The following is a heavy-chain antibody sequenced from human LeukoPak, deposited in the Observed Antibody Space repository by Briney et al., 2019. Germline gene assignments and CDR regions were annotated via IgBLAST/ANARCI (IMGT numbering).Heavy chain of an antibody. CDR1: GFSFSSFA. CDR3: AKRITVTAGYYLDS. J-gene: IGHJ4*02. Sequence: GGSLRLSCVGSGFSFSSFAMSWVRQAPGKGVEWVSTVSGGGAYTYYADSVKGRCTVSRDDYKSMHFLQMNSLRPEDTAIYFYAKRITVTAGYYLDSWGQGTLVTVSS. D-gene: IGHD2-21*02. CDR2: VSGGGAYT. V-gene: IGHV3-23*01.